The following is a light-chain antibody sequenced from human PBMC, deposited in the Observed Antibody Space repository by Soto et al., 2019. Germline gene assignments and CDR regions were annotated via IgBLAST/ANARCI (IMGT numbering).Light chain of an antibody. CDR1: QSIIHSDGDTY. Sequence: DVVMTQSPLSLPVTLGQPASISCRSSQSIIHSDGDTYLNWFQQRPGQSPRRLIYKVSDRDSGVPDRFSGSGSGTDLTRKISRVEAEDVGIDYCVQRTPWAWTLGQGTEVEIK. V-gene: IGKV2-30*02. J-gene: IGKJ1*01. CDR3: VQRTPWAWT. CDR2: KVS.